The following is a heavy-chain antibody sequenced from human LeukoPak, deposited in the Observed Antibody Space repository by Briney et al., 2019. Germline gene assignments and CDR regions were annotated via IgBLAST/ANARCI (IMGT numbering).Heavy chain of an antibody. V-gene: IGHV4-4*07. CDR1: GGSISSYY. CDR2: MYTTGST. J-gene: IGHJ5*02. CDR3: ARDTVWDGWFDP. D-gene: IGHD1-14*01. Sequence: PSETLSLTCTVSGGSISSYYWSWIRQPAGKGLEWIGRMYTTGSTNYNPSLKSRVTISGDTSKNQFSLKLSSVTAADTAVYYCARDTVWDGWFDPWGQGTLVTVSS.